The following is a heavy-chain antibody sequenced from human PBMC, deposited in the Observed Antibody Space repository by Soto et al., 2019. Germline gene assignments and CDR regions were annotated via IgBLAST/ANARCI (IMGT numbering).Heavy chain of an antibody. J-gene: IGHJ3*02. D-gene: IGHD3-9*01. CDR1: RFSNSW. V-gene: IGHV3-74*01. CDR2: INPDGGST. CDR3: VRGPGAYVYFGFDS. Sequence: EVQLVESGGGLVQPGGSLRLSCAASRFSNSWMHWVRQVPGKGLVWFSRINPDGGSTNYAEFVKDRFTISRDYATDTVYLQMNSLRAEDTDVYYCVRGPGAYVYFGFDSWGQGTMVTVSS.